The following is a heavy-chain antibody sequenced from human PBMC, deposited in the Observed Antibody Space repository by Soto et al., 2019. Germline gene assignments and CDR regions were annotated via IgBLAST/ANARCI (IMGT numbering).Heavy chain of an antibody. J-gene: IGHJ6*02. D-gene: IGHD1-1*01. CDR1: GFPFSTYG. CDR2: ISFDGTNT. Sequence: PGGSLRLSCVASGFPFSTYGIHWVRQAPGKGLEWVAVISFDGTNTYEADSVKGRFTISRDNSKNTLYLQMNSLTIEDAAVYYCAKDLALYQIGTHYGMDVWGPGTTVTVSS. V-gene: IGHV3-30*18. CDR3: AKDLALYQIGTHYGMDV.